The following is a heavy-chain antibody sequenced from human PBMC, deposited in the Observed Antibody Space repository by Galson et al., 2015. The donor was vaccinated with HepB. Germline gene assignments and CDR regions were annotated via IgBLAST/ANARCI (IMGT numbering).Heavy chain of an antibody. CDR2: ISYDGSNK. D-gene: IGHD6-13*01. J-gene: IGHJ4*02. Sequence: SLRLSCAASGFTFSSYAMHWVRQAPGKGLEWVAVISYDGSNKYYADSVKGRFTISRDNSKNTLYLQMNSLRAEDTAVYYCARGDKYSSSWYGDYWGQGTLVTVSS. CDR3: ARGDKYSSSWYGDY. CDR1: GFTFSSYA. V-gene: IGHV3-30-3*01.